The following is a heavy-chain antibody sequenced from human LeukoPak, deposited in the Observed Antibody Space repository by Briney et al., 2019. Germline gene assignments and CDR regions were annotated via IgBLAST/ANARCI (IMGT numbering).Heavy chain of an antibody. CDR1: GFTFSSYG. CDR2: ISYDGSNK. Sequence: TGGSLRLSCAASGFTFSSYGMPWVRQAPGKGLEWVAVISYDGSNKYYADSVKGRFTISRDNSKNTLYLQMNSLRAEDTAVYYCAKGGRRVGGNSAHYYYGMDVWGQGTTVTVSS. D-gene: IGHD4-23*01. V-gene: IGHV3-30*18. J-gene: IGHJ6*02. CDR3: AKGGRRVGGNSAHYYYGMDV.